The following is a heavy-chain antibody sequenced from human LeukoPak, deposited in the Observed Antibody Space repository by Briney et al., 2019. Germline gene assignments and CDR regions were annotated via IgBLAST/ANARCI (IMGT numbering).Heavy chain of an antibody. J-gene: IGHJ6*02. CDR1: GFTFEDYA. V-gene: IGHV3-9*01. CDR3: AIDTHFYYYYGMAV. Sequence: GGSLRLSSAVSGFTFEDYAMHWGRPAPRKGRERVSGISWNSGSIGYADSVKGRFTISRDNAKNSLYLQMNSLRAEDTALYYCAIDTHFYYYYGMAVWGQGATVTVSS. CDR2: ISWNSGSI.